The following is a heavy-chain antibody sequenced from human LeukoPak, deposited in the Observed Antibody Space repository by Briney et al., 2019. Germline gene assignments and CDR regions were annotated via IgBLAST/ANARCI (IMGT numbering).Heavy chain of an antibody. D-gene: IGHD1-14*01. V-gene: IGHV4-39*07. CDR3: AKPARTDYTDY. CDR1: GDSISSSSYY. CDR2: IFHSGGT. J-gene: IGHJ4*02. Sequence: SETLSLTCTVSGDSISSSSYYWAWIRQSPGKGLEWIGSIFHSGGTYYNPSLKSRVTISVDTSKNQFSLNMNSVTAADTAVYYCAKPARTDYTDYWGQGTLVTVSS.